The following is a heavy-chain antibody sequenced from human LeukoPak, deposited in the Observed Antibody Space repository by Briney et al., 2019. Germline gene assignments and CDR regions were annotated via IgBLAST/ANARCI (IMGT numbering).Heavy chain of an antibody. D-gene: IGHD3-9*01. CDR1: GFTFRSYS. CDR3: AREGYFESDPFDY. CDR2: ISSSGSTI. V-gene: IGHV3-48*04. Sequence: PGGSESLSCAASGFTFRSYSMNWARQAPGKGREWVSYISSSGSTIYYAGSVKGRFTISRDNARNSLYLQVNRLRAEDTAIYYCAREGYFESDPFDYWGQGTLVTVSS. J-gene: IGHJ4*02.